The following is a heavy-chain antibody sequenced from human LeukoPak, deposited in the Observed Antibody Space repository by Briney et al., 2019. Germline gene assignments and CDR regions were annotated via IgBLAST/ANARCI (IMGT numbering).Heavy chain of an antibody. CDR2: IHPSGGST. D-gene: IGHD5-18*01. V-gene: IGHV1-46*01. J-gene: IGHJ4*02. Sequence: ASVKLSCKASGYTFTSYYLHWVRQAPGQGLEWMGVIHPSGGSTSYAQKFQGRVTLTKDTSTSTVYIELSSLRSDDTAIFYCARMAMDTAMVTNFFDLWGQGTLVTVSA. CDR1: GYTFTSYY. CDR3: ARMAMDTAMVTNFFDL.